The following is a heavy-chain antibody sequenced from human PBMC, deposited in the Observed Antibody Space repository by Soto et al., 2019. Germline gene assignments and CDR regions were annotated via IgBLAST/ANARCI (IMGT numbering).Heavy chain of an antibody. CDR3: ARPNFGDYFFDY. V-gene: IGHV3-21*01. J-gene: IGHJ4*02. D-gene: IGHD4-17*01. CDR2: ISSSDSGSYT. CDR1: GFTFSTYS. Sequence: PVGSLRLSCAASGFTFSTYSMNWVRQAPGKGLEWVSSISSSDSGSYTYYADSVKGRFTISRDNAKNSLYLEMNSLRAEDTAVYYCARPNFGDYFFDYWGQGTLVTVSS.